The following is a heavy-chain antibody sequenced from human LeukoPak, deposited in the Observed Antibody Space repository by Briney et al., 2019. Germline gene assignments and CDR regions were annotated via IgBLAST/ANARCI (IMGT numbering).Heavy chain of an antibody. CDR3: ARDTADCSGGSCDLSFDY. CDR1: GFTFSTYS. CDR2: IKQDGSEK. V-gene: IGHV3-7*01. Sequence: GGSLRLSCAASGFTFSTYSMNWVRQAPGRGLEWVANIKQDGSEKYYVDSVKGRFTISRDNAKNSLYLQMNSLRAEDTAVYYCARDTADCSGGSCDLSFDYWGQGTLVTVSS. J-gene: IGHJ4*02. D-gene: IGHD2-15*01.